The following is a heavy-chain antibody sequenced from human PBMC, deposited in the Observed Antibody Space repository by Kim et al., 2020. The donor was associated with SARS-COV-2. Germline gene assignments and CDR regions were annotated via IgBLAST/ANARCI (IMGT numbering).Heavy chain of an antibody. Sequence: GGSLRLSCAASGFTFSSYSMNWVRQAPGKGLEWVSYISSSSSTIYYADSVKGRFTISRDNAKNSLYLQMNSLRDEDTAVYYCAREYITMVRGGRYYYYGMDVWGQGTTVTVSS. V-gene: IGHV3-48*02. D-gene: IGHD3-10*01. CDR2: ISSSSSTI. J-gene: IGHJ6*02. CDR3: AREYITMVRGGRYYYYGMDV. CDR1: GFTFSSYS.